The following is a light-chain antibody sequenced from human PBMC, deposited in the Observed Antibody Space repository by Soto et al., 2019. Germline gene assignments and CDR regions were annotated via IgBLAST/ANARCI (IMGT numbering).Light chain of an antibody. V-gene: IGKV3-11*01. Sequence: EIVLTQSPATLSLSPWARATLSCRASQSVSRYLAWYQQKPGQAPRLLIYDASNRATGIPARFSGSGSGTDFTLTISSLEPEDFAVYYCQQRTNWPLTFGGGTKVEIK. J-gene: IGKJ4*01. CDR2: DAS. CDR3: QQRTNWPLT. CDR1: QSVSRY.